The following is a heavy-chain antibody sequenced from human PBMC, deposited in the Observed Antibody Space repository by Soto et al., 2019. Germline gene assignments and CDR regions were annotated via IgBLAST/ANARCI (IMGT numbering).Heavy chain of an antibody. Sequence: SGPTLVNPTQTLTLTCTFSGFSLSTSGMCVSWIRQPPGKALEWLARIDWDDDKYYSTSLKTRLTISKDTSKNQVVLTMTNMDPVDTATYYCARTTYYDILTGYYNDYWGQGTLVTVSS. D-gene: IGHD3-9*01. CDR1: GFSLSTSGMC. CDR3: ARTTYYDILTGYYNDY. J-gene: IGHJ4*02. CDR2: IDWDDDK. V-gene: IGHV2-70*11.